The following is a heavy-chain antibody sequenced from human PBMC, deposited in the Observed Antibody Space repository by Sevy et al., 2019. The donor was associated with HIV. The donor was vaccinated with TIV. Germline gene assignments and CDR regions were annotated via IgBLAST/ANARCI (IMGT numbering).Heavy chain of an antibody. CDR3: AKEETTGYI. Sequence: GGSLRLSCAASGFSVSDTYMSWVRQAPGKGLEWVSTISASGGSTYYADSVKGRFTISRDNSKKNVYLDMNSLRAEDTAIFYCAKEETTGYIWGQGTLVTVSS. CDR2: ISASGGST. CDR1: GFSVSDTY. D-gene: IGHD3-9*01. J-gene: IGHJ4*02. V-gene: IGHV3-23*01.